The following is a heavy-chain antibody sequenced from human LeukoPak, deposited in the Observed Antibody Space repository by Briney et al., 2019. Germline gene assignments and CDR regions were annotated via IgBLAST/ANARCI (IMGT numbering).Heavy chain of an antibody. D-gene: IGHD6-6*01. CDR1: GYTFTGYY. Sequence: GASVKVSCKASGYTFTGYYMHWVRQAPGQGLEWMGWINPNSGGTNYAQKFQGRVTMTRDTSISTAYMELSRLRSDDTAVYYCARDPSPSIAVRLYYYYYMDVWGKGTTVTVSS. V-gene: IGHV1-2*02. J-gene: IGHJ6*03. CDR3: ARDPSPSIAVRLYYYYYMDV. CDR2: INPNSGGT.